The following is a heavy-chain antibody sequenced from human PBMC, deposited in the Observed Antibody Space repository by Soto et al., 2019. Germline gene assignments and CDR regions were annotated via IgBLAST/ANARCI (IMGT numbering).Heavy chain of an antibody. CDR1: GFTVSSNY. CDR2: IYSGGST. CDR3: ARGWGEYDSSGYLDY. V-gene: IGHV3-53*01. Sequence: GGSLRLACAASGFTVSSNYRSWVRQAPGKGLEWVSVIYSGGSTYYADSVKGRFTISRYNSKNTLYLKMNSLRAEDTAVYYCARGWGEYDSSGYLDYWGQGTLLTVSS. D-gene: IGHD3-22*01. J-gene: IGHJ4*02.